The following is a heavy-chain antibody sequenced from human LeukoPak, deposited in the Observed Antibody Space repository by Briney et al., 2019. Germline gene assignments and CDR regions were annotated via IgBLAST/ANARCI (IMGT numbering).Heavy chain of an antibody. J-gene: IGHJ4*02. CDR3: ALYCSSSNCRFDY. CDR2: IIPILGTA. Sequence: GASVMVSCKASGGTFSSYTISWVRQAPGQGLEWMGGIIPILGTANYAQKFQGRVTITTDESTSTAYMELSSLRSEDTAMYYCALYCSSSNCRFDYWGQGTLVTVSS. V-gene: IGHV1-69*16. D-gene: IGHD2-2*01. CDR1: GGTFSSYT.